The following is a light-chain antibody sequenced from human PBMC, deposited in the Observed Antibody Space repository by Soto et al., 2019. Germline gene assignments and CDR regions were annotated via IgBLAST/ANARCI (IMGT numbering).Light chain of an antibody. CDR2: EGS. J-gene: IGLJ2*01. V-gene: IGLV2-23*03. Sequence: QSALTQPASVSGSPGQSIIISCTGTSSDVGTYNLVSWYQQHPGKAPKLIIYEGSKRPSGVSNRFSGSKSGNTASLTISGLQAEDEADYYCCSYAGSSTFGVVFGGGTKLTVL. CDR1: SSDVGTYNL. CDR3: CSYAGSSTFGVV.